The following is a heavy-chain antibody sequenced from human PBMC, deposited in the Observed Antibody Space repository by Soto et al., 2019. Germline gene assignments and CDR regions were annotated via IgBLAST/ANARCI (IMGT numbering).Heavy chain of an antibody. CDR3: ARGGLQHALDV. V-gene: IGHV3-74*03. D-gene: IGHD6-13*01. Sequence: EVQLVESGGGLVQPGGSLRLSCAASGFTFSNYWMYWVRQAPGKGLVWVSRVNNDGTDTTHADSVKGRFTISRDNAENTLYLQMDSLRAEDTAVYYCARGGLQHALDVWGQGSTVTVSS. CDR1: GFTFSNYW. CDR2: VNNDGTDT. J-gene: IGHJ6*02.